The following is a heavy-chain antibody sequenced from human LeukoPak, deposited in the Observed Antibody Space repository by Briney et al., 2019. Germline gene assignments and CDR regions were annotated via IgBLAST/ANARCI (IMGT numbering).Heavy chain of an antibody. CDR1: GGSFSGYY. V-gene: IGHV4-34*01. D-gene: IGHD3-10*01. CDR2: INHSGST. Sequence: SETLSLTCAVYGGSFSGYYWSWIRQPPGKGLEWSGEINHSGSTNYHPSLKSRVTISVDTSKNQFSLKLSSVTAADTAVYYCASLWFGEYYMDVWGKGTTVTVSS. CDR3: ASLWFGEYYMDV. J-gene: IGHJ6*03.